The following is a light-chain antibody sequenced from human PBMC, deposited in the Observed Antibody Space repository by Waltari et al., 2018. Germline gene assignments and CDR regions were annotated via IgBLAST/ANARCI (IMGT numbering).Light chain of an antibody. J-gene: IGLJ1*01. V-gene: IGLV2-18*02. CDR3: RSYTSSNTYL. CDR2: GVP. Sequence: WYPRSPGTQPKRIIYGVPNRPSGFPDGFPGSKSGDPASLTISWLQAEDEADYYCRSYTSSNTYLFGTGTKVTIL.